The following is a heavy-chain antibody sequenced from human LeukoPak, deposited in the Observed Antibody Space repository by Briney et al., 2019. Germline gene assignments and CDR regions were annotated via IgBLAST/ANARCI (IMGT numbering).Heavy chain of an antibody. D-gene: IGHD4-17*01. V-gene: IGHV3-30-3*01. CDR3: ARDPRDYVGSRLDY. CDR2: ISYDGSNK. Sequence: LRLSCAXSGXTFSNAYMNWVRQAPGKGLEWVAVISYDGSNKYYADSVKGRFTISRDNSENTLYLQMNSLRAEDTAVYYCARDPRDYVGSRLDYWGQGTLVTVSS. CDR1: GXTFSNAY. J-gene: IGHJ4*02.